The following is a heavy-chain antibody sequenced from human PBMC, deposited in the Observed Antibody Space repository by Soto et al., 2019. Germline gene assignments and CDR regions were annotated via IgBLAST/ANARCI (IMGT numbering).Heavy chain of an antibody. V-gene: IGHV4-59*08. CDR2: IYYSGST. D-gene: IGHD4-17*01. CDR3: ARHGDYRDYGDYQDLGGFDY. J-gene: IGHJ4*02. Sequence: SETLSLTCTVSGGSISSYYWSWIRQPPGKGLEWIGYIYYSGSTNYNPSLKSRVTISVDTSKNQFSLKLSSVTAADTAVYYCARHGDYRDYGDYQDLGGFDYWGQGTLVTVSS. CDR1: GGSISSYY.